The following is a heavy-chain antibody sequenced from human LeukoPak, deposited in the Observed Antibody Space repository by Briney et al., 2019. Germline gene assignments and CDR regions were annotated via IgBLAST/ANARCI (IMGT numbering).Heavy chain of an antibody. J-gene: IGHJ5*02. CDR1: GFAFNQYA. CDR2: ISYDGSIK. D-gene: IGHD4-23*01. Sequence: GGSLRLSCAASGFAFNQYAMHWVRQAPGKGLEWVAVISYDGSIKYHADSVRGRLTISIDNSQNTLSLQMNSLRADDTAVYYCARDLETLAGRNELIWSNWIDPRGQGTLVIVSS. CDR3: ARDLETLAGRNELIWSNWIDP. V-gene: IGHV3-30-3*01.